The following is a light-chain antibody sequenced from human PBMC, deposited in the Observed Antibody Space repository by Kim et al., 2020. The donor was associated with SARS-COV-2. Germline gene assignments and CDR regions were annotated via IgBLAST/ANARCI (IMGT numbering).Light chain of an antibody. CDR2: GAS. J-gene: IGKJ2*01. CDR1: QTVTIN. Sequence: SVSPGERAPLSCRASQTVTINVAWYQNKPGQAPRLLIYGASTRATGLPARFSGSGSGTEFTLTITSLQSEDFAVYYCQQYHFWPYTFGQGTELGI. CDR3: QQYHFWPYT. V-gene: IGKV3-15*01.